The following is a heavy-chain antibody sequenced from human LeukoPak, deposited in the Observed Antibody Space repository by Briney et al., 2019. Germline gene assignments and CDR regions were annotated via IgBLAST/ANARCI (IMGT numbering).Heavy chain of an antibody. Sequence: PGGSLRLSCAASGFTFSSYDMSWVRQAPGKGLEGVSAISDGGSSTYYADAVKGRFTISRDNSKNTLHLQMNTLRAEDTAVYYCARRVVADFVYWGEGTLVTVSS. CDR1: GFTFSSYD. CDR2: ISDGGSST. J-gene: IGHJ4*02. D-gene: IGHD2-15*01. CDR3: ARRVVADFVY. V-gene: IGHV3-23*01.